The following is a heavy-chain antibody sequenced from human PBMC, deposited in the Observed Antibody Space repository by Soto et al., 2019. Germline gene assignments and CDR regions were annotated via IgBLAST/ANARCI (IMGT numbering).Heavy chain of an antibody. D-gene: IGHD5-12*01. CDR3: ARGGYLSYFDY. Sequence: VGSLRLSCAASGFTFSSYEMNWVRQAPGKGLEWVSYISSSGSTIYYADSVKGRFTISRDNAKNSLYLQMNSLRAEDTAVYYCARGGYLSYFDYCGQRTLVTVSS. CDR1: GFTFSSYE. CDR2: ISSSGSTI. J-gene: IGHJ4*02. V-gene: IGHV3-48*03.